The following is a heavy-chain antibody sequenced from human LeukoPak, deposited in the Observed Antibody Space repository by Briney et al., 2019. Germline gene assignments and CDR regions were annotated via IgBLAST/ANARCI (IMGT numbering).Heavy chain of an antibody. CDR3: ASEYCSSTSCHP. D-gene: IGHD2-2*01. Sequence: GGSLRLSCAASGFTFSDFWMHWVRQAPGRGLVWVSRINSDGSGTSYADSVKGRFTISRDNAKNTLYLQMSSLRAEDTAVYYCASEYCSSTSCHPWGQGTLVTVSS. V-gene: IGHV3-74*01. CDR2: INSDGSGT. J-gene: IGHJ1*01. CDR1: GFTFSDFW.